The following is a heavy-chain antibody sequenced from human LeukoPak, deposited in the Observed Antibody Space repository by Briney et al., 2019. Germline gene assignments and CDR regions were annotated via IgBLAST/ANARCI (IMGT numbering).Heavy chain of an antibody. CDR3: ARGRYYYASRI. CDR2: INHSGNT. D-gene: IGHD3-10*01. Sequence: SETLSLTCAVYGGSFSGYYWSWIRQPPGKGLEWIGEINHSGNTNYKPSLKSRVTISLDTSKNQFSLKLSSVTAADTAAYFCARGRYYYASRIWGQRTMVTVSS. J-gene: IGHJ3*02. V-gene: IGHV4-34*01. CDR1: GGSFSGYY.